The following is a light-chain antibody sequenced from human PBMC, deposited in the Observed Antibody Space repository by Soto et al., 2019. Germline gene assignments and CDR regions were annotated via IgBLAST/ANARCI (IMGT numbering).Light chain of an antibody. Sequence: QSALTQPPSASGSPGQSVTISCTGTSSDVGGYNYVSWYQHHPGKAPKLIIYEVYKRPSGVPDRFSGSKSGNTAALTVSGHQAEDEADYYCRSYVGTNSYVFGTGTKLTVL. CDR2: EVY. CDR3: RSYVGTNSYV. J-gene: IGLJ1*01. CDR1: SSDVGGYNY. V-gene: IGLV2-8*01.